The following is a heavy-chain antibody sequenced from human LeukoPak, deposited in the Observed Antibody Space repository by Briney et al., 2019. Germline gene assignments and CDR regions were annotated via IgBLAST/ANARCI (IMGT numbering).Heavy chain of an antibody. J-gene: IGHJ4*02. Sequence: SGGSLRLSCEASGFTFSSYAMGWVRQAPGKGLEWVSGISGSGGSTYYTDSVKGRFTISRDNSKNTLYLQMNSLRAEDTALYYCAKNTRSVVAASHTFDFWGQGTLVTVSS. V-gene: IGHV3-23*01. D-gene: IGHD2-15*01. CDR1: GFTFSSYA. CDR2: ISGSGGST. CDR3: AKNTRSVVAASHTFDF.